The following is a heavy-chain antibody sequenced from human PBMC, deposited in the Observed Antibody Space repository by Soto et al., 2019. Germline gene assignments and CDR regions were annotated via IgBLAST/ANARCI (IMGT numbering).Heavy chain of an antibody. V-gene: IGHV1-46*01. D-gene: IGHD2-21*02. CDR2: INPSGGST. J-gene: IGHJ5*02. CDR3: ARSYCGGDCYYSRGYNWFDP. CDR1: GYTFTSYY. Sequence: QVQLVQSGAEVKKPGASVKVSCKASGYTFTSYYMHWVRQAPGQGLEWMGIINPSGGSTSYAQKFQGRVTMTRDTSKSTVYMELSSLRSEDTAVYYCARSYCGGDCYYSRGYNWFDPWGQGTLVTVSS.